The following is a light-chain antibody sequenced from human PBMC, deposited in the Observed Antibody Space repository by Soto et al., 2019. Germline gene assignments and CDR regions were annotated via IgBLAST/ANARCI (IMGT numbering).Light chain of an antibody. Sequence: QSVLTQPPSASGTPGQRVTISCSGSNSNLGRNWVYWYQQVPGTAPKLLIYRNNQRPSGVPDRFSGSKSGTSASLAVSALRSQDEADYYCAAWDDTLSGRVVFGGGTKVTVL. CDR2: RNN. CDR1: NSNLGRNW. V-gene: IGLV1-47*01. CDR3: AAWDDTLSGRVV. J-gene: IGLJ2*01.